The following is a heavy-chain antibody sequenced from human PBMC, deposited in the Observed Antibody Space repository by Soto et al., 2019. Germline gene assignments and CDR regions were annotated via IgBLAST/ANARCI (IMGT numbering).Heavy chain of an antibody. D-gene: IGHD5-18*01. CDR2: ISHDGSNK. J-gene: IGHJ6*02. CDR3: AKDPGRGYIPRDAVYNYYYMHV. V-gene: IGHV3-30*18. CDR1: GFSFSSYG. Sequence: GGYLRLSCAASGFSFSSYGMHWFRQAPGKGLEWVAVISHDGSNKYYADSVKGRFTISRDNSKNTLYLQMNTLRAEDTAVYYCAKDPGRGYIPRDAVYNYYYMHVWDQGPTVTSP.